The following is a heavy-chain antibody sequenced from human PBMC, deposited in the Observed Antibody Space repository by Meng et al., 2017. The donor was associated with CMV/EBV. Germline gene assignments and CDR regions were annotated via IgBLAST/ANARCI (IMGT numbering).Heavy chain of an antibody. Sequence: GESLKISCAASGFTFSSYAMHWVRQAPGKGLEWVAVISYDGSNKYYADSVKGRFTISRDNSKNTLYLQMNSLRAEDTAGYYWARDLWRIIAVAEGGGDYWGQGTLVTVSS. CDR2: ISYDGSNK. V-gene: IGHV3-30*04. CDR1: GFTFSSYA. CDR3: ARDLWRIIAVAEGGGDY. J-gene: IGHJ4*02. D-gene: IGHD6-19*01.